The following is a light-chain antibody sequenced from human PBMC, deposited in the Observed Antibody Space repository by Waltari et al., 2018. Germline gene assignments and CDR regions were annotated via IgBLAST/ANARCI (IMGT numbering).Light chain of an antibody. Sequence: DTQMTQSPYSLSASVGDRVTITCRASQTVDKYLNWYQQKPGKAPKLLIYAGSSLQSGVPSRFSGSGFGTYFTLTITSVQPEDFATYYCQQSYSPPPITVGQGTRLEI. CDR2: AGS. CDR1: QTVDKY. J-gene: IGKJ5*01. CDR3: QQSYSPPPIT. V-gene: IGKV1-39*01.